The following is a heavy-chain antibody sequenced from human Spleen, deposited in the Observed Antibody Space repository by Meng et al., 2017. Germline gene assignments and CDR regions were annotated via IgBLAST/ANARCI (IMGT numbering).Heavy chain of an antibody. D-gene: IGHD6-19*01. V-gene: IGHV4-34*01. CDR2: INHSGST. CDR1: GWSLSGYY. Sequence: QLTLRHLGDGLLNPSEPLSLTCAVYGWSLSGYYWSWIRQPPGKGLEWIGEINHSGSTNYNPSLKSRVTISVDTSKNQFSLKLSSVTAADTAVYYCARVWWLATSNSNWFDPWGQGTLVTVSS. J-gene: IGHJ5*02. CDR3: ARVWWLATSNSNWFDP.